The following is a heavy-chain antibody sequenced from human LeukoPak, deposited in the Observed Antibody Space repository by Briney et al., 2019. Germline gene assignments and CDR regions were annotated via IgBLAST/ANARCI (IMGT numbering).Heavy chain of an antibody. V-gene: IGHV1-2*04. CDR1: GYTLTELS. J-gene: IGHJ6*02. CDR2: INPNSGGT. D-gene: IGHD6-19*01. Sequence: GASVTVSCKVSGYTLTELSMHWVRQAPGQGLEWMGWINPNSGGTNYAQKFQGWVTMTRDTSISTAYMELSRLRSDDTAVYYCARGHQQWLFYGMDVWGQGTTVTVSS. CDR3: ARGHQQWLFYGMDV.